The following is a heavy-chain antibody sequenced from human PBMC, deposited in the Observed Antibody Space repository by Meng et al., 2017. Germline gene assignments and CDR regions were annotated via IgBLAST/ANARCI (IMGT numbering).Heavy chain of an antibody. J-gene: IGHJ5*02. Sequence: VRLRGSRPGLVKPSKTLCLSWTVPARSIRSGGYDWSLSRQHPGKGLEWSGYIYYSRSTNYNPSLKTRVTISVDTSKNQFSLKLSSVTAADTAVYYCAREGGYCSGGSCYSIMHNWFDPWGQGTLVTVSS. CDR1: ARSIRSGGYD. V-gene: IGHV4-31*02. D-gene: IGHD2-15*01. CDR3: AREGGYCSGGSCYSIMHNWFDP. CDR2: IYYSRST.